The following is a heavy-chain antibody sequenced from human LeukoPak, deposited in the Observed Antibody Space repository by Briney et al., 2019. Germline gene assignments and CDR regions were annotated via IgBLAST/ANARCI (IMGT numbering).Heavy chain of an antibody. CDR3: ARGGRFYDPLTGLRKHNWFDP. Sequence: SGTLSLTCAVSGGSISSSNWWSWVRQPPGKGLEWIGEIYHSGSTNYNPSLKSRVTISVDKSKNLFSLNLSSLTAADTAIYYCARGGRFYDPLTGLRKHNWFDPWGQGTLVTVSS. CDR2: IYHSGST. D-gene: IGHD3-9*01. CDR1: GGSISSSNW. V-gene: IGHV4-4*02. J-gene: IGHJ5*02.